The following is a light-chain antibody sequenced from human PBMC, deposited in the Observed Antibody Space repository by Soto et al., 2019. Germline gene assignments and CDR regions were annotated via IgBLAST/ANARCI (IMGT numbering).Light chain of an antibody. CDR1: QDVSSH. V-gene: IGKV3-15*01. Sequence: DIVMTQSPATLSESPGGRVIVSCRASQDVSSHVAWYQQRPGQAPRLLINAASIRATDTPDRISGTWSCAEFTLTIRSMPSDDFEVYYCQQYNDWDLDFGRGAKGDI. CDR3: QQYNDWDLD. CDR2: AAS. J-gene: IGKJ4*01.